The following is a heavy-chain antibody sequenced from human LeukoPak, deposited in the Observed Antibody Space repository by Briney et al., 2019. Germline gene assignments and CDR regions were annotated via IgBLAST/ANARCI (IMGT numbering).Heavy chain of an antibody. V-gene: IGHV1-18*01. J-gene: IGHJ4*02. Sequence: ASVKVSCKASGYTFTSNGISWVRQAPGQGLEWMGWISADNGNTNYAQKVRGRVTMTTDTSTSTAYMELRSLRSDDTAVYYCARGNNPPYFDDWGQGTLVTVSS. D-gene: IGHD1-14*01. CDR1: GYTFTSNG. CDR3: ARGNNPPYFDD. CDR2: ISADNGNT.